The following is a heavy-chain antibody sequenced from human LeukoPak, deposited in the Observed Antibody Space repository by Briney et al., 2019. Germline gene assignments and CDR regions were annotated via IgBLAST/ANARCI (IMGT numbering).Heavy chain of an antibody. CDR1: SLTISSTSFY. V-gene: IGHV4-39*01. CDR3: VRHFHGSGYVVDR. CDR2: IIYSGNT. D-gene: IGHD6-13*01. Sequence: SETLSLTCTASSLTISSTSFYWLWLPQPPGRGREGIGGIIYSGNTYYNPSLKSRVTISVDTTKSQFSLKLTSVTAADTAVYFCVRHFHGSGYVVDRWGQGTLVTVSS. J-gene: IGHJ5*02.